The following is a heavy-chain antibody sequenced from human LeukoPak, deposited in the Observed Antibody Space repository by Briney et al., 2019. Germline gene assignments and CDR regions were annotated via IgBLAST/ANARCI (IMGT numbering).Heavy chain of an antibody. D-gene: IGHD3-22*01. J-gene: IGHJ5*02. CDR3: ARPPFQYYYDSSGMNWFDP. Sequence: XTFXXXYMHWVRQAPGQGLEWMGWINPNSGGTNYAQKFQGRVTMTRDTSISTAYMELSRLRSDDTAVYYCARPPFQYYYDSSGMNWFDPWGQGTLVTVSS. CDR1: XTFXXXY. CDR2: INPNSGGT. V-gene: IGHV1-2*02.